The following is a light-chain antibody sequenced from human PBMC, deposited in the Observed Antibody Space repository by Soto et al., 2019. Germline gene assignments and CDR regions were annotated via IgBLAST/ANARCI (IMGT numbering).Light chain of an antibody. Sequence: QSALTQPPSVSGSPGQSVTISCTGTSSDVGYYNRVSWYQQPPGTAPKLMVFEVSNRPSGVPDRFSGSKSGNTASLPISGLQAEDEADYYCSSYTTSSTLGFGGGTKLTVL. CDR2: EVS. CDR1: SSDVGYYNR. V-gene: IGLV2-18*02. CDR3: SSYTTSSTLG. J-gene: IGLJ2*01.